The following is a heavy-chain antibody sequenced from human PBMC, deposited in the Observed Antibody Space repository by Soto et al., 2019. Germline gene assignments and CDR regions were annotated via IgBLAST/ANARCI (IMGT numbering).Heavy chain of an antibody. Sequence: SENLSLTCAVYGGSFSGYYWSWIRQPPGKGLEWIGEINHSGSTNYNPSLKSRVTISVDTSKNQFSLKLSSVTAADTAVYYCHDHYDSSGYYKLRDYWGQGTLGTVSS. J-gene: IGHJ4*02. V-gene: IGHV4-34*01. D-gene: IGHD3-22*01. CDR3: HDHYDSSGYYKLRDY. CDR2: INHSGST. CDR1: GGSFSGYY.